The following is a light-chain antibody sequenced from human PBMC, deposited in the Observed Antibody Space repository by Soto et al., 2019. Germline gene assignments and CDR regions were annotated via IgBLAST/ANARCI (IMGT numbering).Light chain of an antibody. V-gene: IGKV3-15*01. J-gene: IGKJ5*01. CDR3: QQYNNWPIT. Sequence: EIVLTQSPATLSLSPGERASRSCRASQSVSSYLAWYQQKPGQAPGLLIYDASNRATGIPARFSGSGSGTEFTLTISSLQSEDFAVYYCQQYNNWPITFGQGTRLEIK. CDR2: DAS. CDR1: QSVSSY.